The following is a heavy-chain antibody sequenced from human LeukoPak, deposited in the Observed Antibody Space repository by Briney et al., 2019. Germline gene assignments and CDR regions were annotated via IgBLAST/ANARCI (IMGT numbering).Heavy chain of an antibody. J-gene: IGHJ4*02. D-gene: IGHD3-16*02. V-gene: IGHV1-2*02. CDR2: ISPNSGGA. Sequence: ASVTVSCKASGYTFTGYYMHWVRQAPGQGLEGMGWISPNSGGANYAQKFQGRVTMTRDTSISTAYMELSRLRSDDTAVYYCARDLQTGGMIAFGGVITPGDYWGQGTLVTVSS. CDR3: ARDLQTGGMIAFGGVITPGDY. CDR1: GYTFTGYY.